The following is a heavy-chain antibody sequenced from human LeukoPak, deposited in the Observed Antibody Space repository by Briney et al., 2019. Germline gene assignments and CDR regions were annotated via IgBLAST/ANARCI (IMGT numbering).Heavy chain of an antibody. D-gene: IGHD5-12*01. V-gene: IGHV3-48*03. CDR3: ARAGLATPHFDY. J-gene: IGHJ4*02. CDR2: ISSSGSTI. CDR1: GFTFSGYE. Sequence: GGSLRLSCAASGFTFSGYEMNWVRQAPGKGLEWVSYISSSGSTIYYADSVKGRFTISRDNAKNSLYLQMNSLRAEDTAVYYCARAGLATPHFDYWGQGTLVTVSS.